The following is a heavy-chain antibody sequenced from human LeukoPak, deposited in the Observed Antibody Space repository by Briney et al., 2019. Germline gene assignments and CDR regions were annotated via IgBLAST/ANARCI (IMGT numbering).Heavy chain of an antibody. V-gene: IGHV3-64D*09. D-gene: IGHD3-22*01. CDR1: GFTFSTHA. J-gene: IGHJ4*02. CDR3: VKAHRDSSGYYYGD. CDR2: ITSDGGGT. Sequence: PGGSLRLSCSASGFTFSTHAMHWVRQAPGKGLEYVSAITSDGGGTYYADSVKARFTISRDNSKNTLYLQMSSLRDEDTAVYYCVKAHRDSSGYYYGDWGQGTLVTVSS.